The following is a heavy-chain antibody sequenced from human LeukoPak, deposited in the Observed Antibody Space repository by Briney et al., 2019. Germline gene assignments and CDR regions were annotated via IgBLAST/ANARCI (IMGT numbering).Heavy chain of an antibody. J-gene: IGHJ4*02. V-gene: IGHV1-24*01. D-gene: IGHD6-13*01. CDR3: ATDNGGDSSSWYREYGFDY. CDR2: FDPEDGET. Sequence: GASVKVSCKVSGYTLTELSMHWARQAPGKGLEWMGGFDPEDGETIYAQKFQGRVTMTEDTSTDTAYMELSSLRSEDTAVDYCATDNGGDSSSWYREYGFDYWGQGTLVTVSS. CDR1: GYTLTELS.